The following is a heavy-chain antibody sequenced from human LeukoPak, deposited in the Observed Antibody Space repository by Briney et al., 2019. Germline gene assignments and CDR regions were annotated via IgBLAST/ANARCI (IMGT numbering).Heavy chain of an antibody. Sequence: SETLSLTCAVYGGSFSGYYWSWIRQPPGKGLEWIGEINHSGSTNYNPSLKSRVTISVDTSKNQFSLKLSSVTAADTALYYCARANYYDTIGYSRGAFDIWGQGTMATVSS. CDR2: INHSGST. V-gene: IGHV4-34*01. D-gene: IGHD3-22*01. CDR3: ARANYYDTIGYSRGAFDI. J-gene: IGHJ3*02. CDR1: GGSFSGYY.